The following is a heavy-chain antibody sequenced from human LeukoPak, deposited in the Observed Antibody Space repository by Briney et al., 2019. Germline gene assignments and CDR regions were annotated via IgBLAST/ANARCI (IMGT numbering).Heavy chain of an antibody. CDR3: ARGLVAEGLGY. Sequence: GASVKVSCKASGYTFTSYYMHWVRQAPGQGLEWMGIINLSGGSTSYAQKFQGRVTMTRDMSTSTVYMELSSLRSEDTAVYYCARGLVAEGLGYWGQGTLVTVSS. CDR2: INLSGGST. J-gene: IGHJ4*02. V-gene: IGHV1-46*01. D-gene: IGHD3/OR15-3a*01. CDR1: GYTFTSYY.